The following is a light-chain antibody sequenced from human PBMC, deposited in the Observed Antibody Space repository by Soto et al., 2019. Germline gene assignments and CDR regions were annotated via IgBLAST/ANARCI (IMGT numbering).Light chain of an antibody. Sequence: EIVLTQSPASLSLSPGERATLSCRASQSVSSTYLAWYQQKPGQAPRLLIYDASTRATGIPDRFSGSGSGTDFTLTISRLEPEDFAVYYCQQYGHSSGLFAFGPGTKVDIK. CDR1: QSVSSTY. J-gene: IGKJ3*01. CDR2: DAS. V-gene: IGKV3-20*01. CDR3: QQYGHSSGLFA.